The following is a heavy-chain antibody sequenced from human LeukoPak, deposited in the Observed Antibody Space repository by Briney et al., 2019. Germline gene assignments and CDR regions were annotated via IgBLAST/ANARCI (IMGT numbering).Heavy chain of an antibody. V-gene: IGHV4-31*01. CDR3: ARVPYYYGSNNQHALNDAFDI. D-gene: IGHD3-10*01. CDR2: IYYSGST. CDR1: GGSISSGGYY. Sequence: SETLSLTCTVSGGSISSGGYYWSWIRQHPGKGLEWIEYIYYSGSTYYNPSLKSPITISVYTSKNQFSRKLSSVTAADTAVYYCARVPYYYGSNNQHALNDAFDIWGQGTMVTVSS. J-gene: IGHJ3*02.